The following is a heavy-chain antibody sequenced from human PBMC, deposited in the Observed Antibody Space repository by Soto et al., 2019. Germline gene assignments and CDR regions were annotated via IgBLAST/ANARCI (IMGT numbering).Heavy chain of an antibody. CDR2: TNPSDGST. J-gene: IGHJ4*02. V-gene: IGHV1-46*01. CDR3: ARSYVTSRPIDF. Sequence: ASVKVSCKASGYSLTSYYMHWVRQAPGRGLEWVGITNPSDGSTNYAQKFQGRVTMTSDTSTSTVYMEMSSLRSEDTAMYYCARSYVTSRPIDFWGQGTLVTVSS. D-gene: IGHD3-10*02. CDR1: GYSLTSYY.